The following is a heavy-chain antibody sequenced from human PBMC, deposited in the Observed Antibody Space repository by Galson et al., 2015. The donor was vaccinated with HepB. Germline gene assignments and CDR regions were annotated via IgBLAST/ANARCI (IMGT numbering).Heavy chain of an antibody. CDR1: GYTFTSYG. CDR3: ARARRYCSSTSCMGKYNWFDP. J-gene: IGHJ5*02. D-gene: IGHD2-2*01. Sequence: SVKVSCKASGYTFTSYGISWVRQAPGQGLEWMGWINPNSGGTNYAQKFQGRVTMTGDTSISTAYMELSRLRSDDTAVYYCARARRYCSSTSCMGKYNWFDPWGQGTLVTVSS. V-gene: IGHV1-2*02. CDR2: INPNSGGT.